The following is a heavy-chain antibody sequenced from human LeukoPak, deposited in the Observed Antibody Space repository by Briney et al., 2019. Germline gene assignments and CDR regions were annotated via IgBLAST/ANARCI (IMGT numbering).Heavy chain of an antibody. CDR1: GGTFSSYA. D-gene: IGHD3-3*01. CDR2: IIPIFGTA. CDR3: ASFGFWSGYQGHRDVSTDDAFDI. J-gene: IGHJ3*02. V-gene: IGHV1-69*13. Sequence: ASVKVSCKASGGTFSSYAISWVRQAPGQGLEWMGGIIPIFGTANYAQKFQGRVTITADESTSTAYMELSSLRSEDTAVYYCASFGFWSGYQGHRDVSTDDAFDIWGQGTMVTVSS.